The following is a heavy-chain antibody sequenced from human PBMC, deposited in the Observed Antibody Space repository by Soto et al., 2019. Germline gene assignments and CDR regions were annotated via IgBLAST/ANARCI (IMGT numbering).Heavy chain of an antibody. CDR1: GYTFASYA. Sequence: QVQLVQSGAEVKKPGASVKVSCKASGYTFASYAMSWMRQAPGQGLEWMGWISAYTGNTNYAQKLQGRVTMTTDTSTNTAYMELRSLRSEDTSVYYCARDPPPPDYWGQGTLVTVSS. CDR3: ARDPPPPDY. CDR2: ISAYTGNT. V-gene: IGHV1-18*01. J-gene: IGHJ4*02.